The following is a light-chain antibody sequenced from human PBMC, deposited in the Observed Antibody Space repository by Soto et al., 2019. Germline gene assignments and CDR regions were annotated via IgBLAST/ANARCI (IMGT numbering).Light chain of an antibody. J-gene: IGLJ2*01. CDR1: SSDIGDYDY. Sequence: QSALTQPASVSGSPGQSITISCTGTSSDIGDYDYVSWYQQHPGKAPKLMIFEVTYRPSGVSHRFSGSKSGNTASLTISGLQADHEADYYCCAYAGSNTLVFGGGTKVTVL. V-gene: IGLV2-14*03. CDR3: CAYAGSNTLV. CDR2: EVT.